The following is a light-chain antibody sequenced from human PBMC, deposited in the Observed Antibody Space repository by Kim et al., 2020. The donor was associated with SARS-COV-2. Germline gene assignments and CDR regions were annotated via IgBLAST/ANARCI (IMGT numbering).Light chain of an antibody. Sequence: GQKVTISCSGSNSNIGNNYISWYQQLPGVAPKLLIYDNNQRPSGIPDRFSGSKSGTSATLGITGLQTGDEADYYCGTWDSSLSVVVFGGGTKVTVL. CDR3: GTWDSSLSVVV. CDR1: NSNIGNNY. CDR2: DNN. V-gene: IGLV1-51*01. J-gene: IGLJ2*01.